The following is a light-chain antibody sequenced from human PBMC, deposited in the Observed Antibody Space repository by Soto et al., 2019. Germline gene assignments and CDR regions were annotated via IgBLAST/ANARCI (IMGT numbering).Light chain of an antibody. CDR2: TAS. J-gene: IGKJ1*01. CDR1: QSISSY. V-gene: IGKV1-39*01. Sequence: DIHMTQSPSSLSASVGDRVTITCRASQSISSYLNWYQQKPGKAPKLLIHTASSLQSGVPSRFSGSGSGTDFTLTISSLQPEDFATYLCQQSDSFPRTFGQGTKVDIK. CDR3: QQSDSFPRT.